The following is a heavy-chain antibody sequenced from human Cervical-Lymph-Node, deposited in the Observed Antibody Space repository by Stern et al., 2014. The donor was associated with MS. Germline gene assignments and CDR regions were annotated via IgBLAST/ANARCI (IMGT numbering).Heavy chain of an antibody. Sequence: EVQLVESGAEVKKPGESLKISCKVFGYNFNTYWIAWVRQMPGKGLEWMGIIYPVDSEPRYNPSFQGQVTISVDKSISTAYLQWSTLKASDTAIYYCARHVYGMDVWGQGTTVTVSS. CDR3: ARHVYGMDV. CDR2: IYPVDSEP. V-gene: IGHV5-51*01. J-gene: IGHJ6*02. CDR1: GYNFNTYW.